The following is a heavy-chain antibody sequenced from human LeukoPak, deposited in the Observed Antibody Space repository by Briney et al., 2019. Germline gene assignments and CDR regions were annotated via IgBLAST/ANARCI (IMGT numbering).Heavy chain of an antibody. J-gene: IGHJ6*04. CDR3: VKGPYSSSWYGPLYGMDV. CDR2: IIPIFGTA. V-gene: IGHV1-69*01. D-gene: IGHD6-13*01. CDR1: GGTFSSYA. Sequence: SVKVSCKASGGTFSSYAISWVRQAPGQGLEWMGGIIPIFGTANYAQKFQGRVTITADESTSTAYMELSSLRSEDTAVYYCVKGPYSSSWYGPLYGMDVWGKGTTVTVSS.